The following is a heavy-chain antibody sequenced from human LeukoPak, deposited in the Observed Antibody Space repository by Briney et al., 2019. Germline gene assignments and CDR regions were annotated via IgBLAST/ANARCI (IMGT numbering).Heavy chain of an antibody. D-gene: IGHD1-14*01. Sequence: PGGSLRLSCVGSGFSFRSFAMSWVSQAPGKGLEWVSSVSGGGTTTWYADSVKGRFSISRDDSKNMQFLQMNSLRPEDTALYFCAKRITVSAGFSFDSWGQGILVTVSS. V-gene: IGHV3-23*01. CDR1: GFSFRSFA. CDR3: AKRITVSAGFSFDS. CDR2: VSGGGTTT. J-gene: IGHJ4*02.